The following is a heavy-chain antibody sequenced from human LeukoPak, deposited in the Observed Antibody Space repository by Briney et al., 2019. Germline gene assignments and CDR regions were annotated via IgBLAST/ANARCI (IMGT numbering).Heavy chain of an antibody. CDR2: ISSSSSYI. D-gene: IGHD3-22*01. V-gene: IGHV3-21*01. CDR1: GFTFSSYS. CDR3: ARDPGYYYDSSAYYQEAPFDY. J-gene: IGHJ4*02. Sequence: PGGSLRLSCAASGFTFSSYSMNWVRQAPGKGLEWVSSISSSSSYIYYADSVKGRFTISRDNAKNSLYLQMNSLRAEDTAVYYCARDPGYYYDSSAYYQEAPFDYWGQGTLVTVSS.